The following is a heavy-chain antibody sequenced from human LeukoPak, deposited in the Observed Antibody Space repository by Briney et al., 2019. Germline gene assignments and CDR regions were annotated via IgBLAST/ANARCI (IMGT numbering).Heavy chain of an antibody. CDR1: GGSISSYY. J-gene: IGHJ6*02. Sequence: SETLSLTCTVSGGSISSYYWSWIRQPPGKGLVWIGYIYYSGSTNYNPSLKSRVTISVDTSKNQFSLKLSSVTAADTAVYYCARIFGAPYYYGMDVWGQGTTVTVSS. D-gene: IGHD3-3*01. CDR2: IYYSGST. V-gene: IGHV4-59*08. CDR3: ARIFGAPYYYGMDV.